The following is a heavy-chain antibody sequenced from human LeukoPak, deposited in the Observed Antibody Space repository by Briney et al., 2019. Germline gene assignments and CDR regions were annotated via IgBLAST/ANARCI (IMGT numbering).Heavy chain of an antibody. Sequence: GASVKVSCKASGYTFTGYYMHWVRQAPGQGLEWMGRINPNNGDTNYAQKFQGRVTMTRDTSINTASMELTSLRSDATAVYYCATGTSSTTNWNWFDPWGQGTLVTVSS. D-gene: IGHD2-2*01. CDR2: INPNNGDT. CDR1: GYTFTGYY. CDR3: ATGTSSTTNWNWFDP. J-gene: IGHJ5*02. V-gene: IGHV1-2*06.